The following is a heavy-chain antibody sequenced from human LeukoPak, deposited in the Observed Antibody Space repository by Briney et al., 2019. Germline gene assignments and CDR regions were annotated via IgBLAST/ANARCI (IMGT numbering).Heavy chain of an antibody. V-gene: IGHV3-53*05. CDR1: GFTVSSNY. J-gene: IGHJ4*02. Sequence: GGSLRLSCAASGFTVSSNYMSWVRQAPGKGLEWVSVIYSGGSTYYADSVKGRFPISRDNSKNTLYLQMNSLRTEDTAVYYCVRLTAAGRRTDFDYWGQGTLVTVSS. CDR2: IYSGGST. CDR3: VRLTAAGRRTDFDY. D-gene: IGHD6-13*01.